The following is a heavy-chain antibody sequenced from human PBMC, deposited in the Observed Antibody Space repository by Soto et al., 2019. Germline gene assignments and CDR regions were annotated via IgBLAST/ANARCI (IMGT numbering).Heavy chain of an antibody. CDR3: AKDNPVGATPGWFDS. V-gene: IGHV3-23*01. CDR2: ILGSGDST. CDR1: GFTFRNFA. J-gene: IGHJ5*01. D-gene: IGHD1-26*01. Sequence: EVQLLESGGGFVQPGWSLRLSSESSGFTFRNFAMSWVRQAPGQGLEWVSSILGSGDSTYYADSVKGRFSISRDNSKNTLYLQMNSLRAEDTAIYYCAKDNPVGATPGWFDSWGQGTLVIVSS.